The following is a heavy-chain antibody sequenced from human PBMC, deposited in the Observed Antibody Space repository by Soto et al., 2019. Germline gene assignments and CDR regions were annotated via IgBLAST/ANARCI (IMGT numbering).Heavy chain of an antibody. Sequence: GGSLRLSCAASGFTFSSYAVSWVRQAPGKGLEWVSAISGSGGSTYYADSVKGRLTIYRDNSKKTLYLQMNSLRAEDTAVYYCAKDYDFRYYGMDVWGQGTTVTVSS. CDR2: ISGSGGST. V-gene: IGHV3-23*01. CDR3: AKDYDFRYYGMDV. J-gene: IGHJ6*02. CDR1: GFTFSSYA. D-gene: IGHD3-3*01.